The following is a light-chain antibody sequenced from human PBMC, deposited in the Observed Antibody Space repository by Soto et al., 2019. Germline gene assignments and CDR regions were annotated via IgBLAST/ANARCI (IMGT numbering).Light chain of an antibody. CDR3: QHYNNWLGT. V-gene: IGKV3-15*01. CDR1: QSVISS. Sequence: EIVVTQSPALLSVSPGERVTLSCRASQSVISSIAWYQQKLGQAPRLLIYGASTRATGIPARFSGSGSGTEFFLTIRSLQSEDFEMYYCQHYNNWLGTFGGGTKVDIK. CDR2: GAS. J-gene: IGKJ4*01.